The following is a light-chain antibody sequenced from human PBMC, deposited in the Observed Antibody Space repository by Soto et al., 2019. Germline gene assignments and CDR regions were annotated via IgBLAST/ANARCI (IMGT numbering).Light chain of an antibody. J-gene: IGKJ1*01. CDR1: QSVSSSY. Sequence: EIVLTQSPGTLSLSPGERATPSCRASQSVSSSYLAWYQQKPGQAPRLLIYGVSSRATGIPDRFSGSGSGTDFTLTISRLEPEDFAVYYCQQYGTSQTFGQGTKVDI. CDR3: QQYGTSQT. CDR2: GVS. V-gene: IGKV3-20*01.